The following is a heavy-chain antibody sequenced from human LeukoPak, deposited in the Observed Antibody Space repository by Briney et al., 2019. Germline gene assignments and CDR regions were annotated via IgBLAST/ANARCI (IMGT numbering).Heavy chain of an antibody. V-gene: IGHV5-51*01. CDR3: ARRYSGHDAFDI. CDR2: IHPGDPDT. CDR1: EFSFTTYW. Sequence: GESLKISCKASEFSFTTYWIGWVRQMPGKGLEWMGLIHPGDPDTRYSPSFQGQVTISADKSITTANLQWSSLKASDTAMYYCARRYSGHDAFDIWGQGTMVTVSS. D-gene: IGHD3-16*02. J-gene: IGHJ3*02.